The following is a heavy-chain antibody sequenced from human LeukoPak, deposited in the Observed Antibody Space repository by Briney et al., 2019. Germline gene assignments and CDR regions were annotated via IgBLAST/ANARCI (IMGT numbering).Heavy chain of an antibody. CDR1: GFTFSSYW. CDR2: INSDGSTT. CDR3: ARDRGYIYGYAFDY. J-gene: IGHJ4*02. D-gene: IGHD5-18*01. Sequence: GGSLRLSCAASGFTFSSYWMHWVRQDPGKGLVWVSRINSDGSTTTYADSVKGRFTISRDNTKNTLYLQMNSLRAEDTAVYYCARDRGYIYGYAFDYWGQGTLVTVSS. V-gene: IGHV3-74*01.